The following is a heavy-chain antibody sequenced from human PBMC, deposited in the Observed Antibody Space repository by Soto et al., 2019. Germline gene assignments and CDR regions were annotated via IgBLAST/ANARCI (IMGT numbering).Heavy chain of an antibody. CDR3: ARDSSSGWYWFDP. CDR1: GFPLGTFH. J-gene: IGHJ5*02. Sequence: QVQLVESGGAVAQPGRPLGLPCQASGFPLGTFHINWARPVPGKGLEWGAVISYDGRKKYYADPVRGRFTISRDNSKNPLYLQMNSLRAEDTAVYYCARDSSSGWYWFDPWGQGTLVTVSS. CDR2: ISYDGRKK. V-gene: IGHV3-30*04. D-gene: IGHD6-19*01.